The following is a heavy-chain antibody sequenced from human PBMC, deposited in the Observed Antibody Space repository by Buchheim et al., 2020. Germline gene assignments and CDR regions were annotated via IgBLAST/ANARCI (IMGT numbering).Heavy chain of an antibody. V-gene: IGHV3-30*02. CDR3: AKGRIVGATWVYFDY. D-gene: IGHD1-26*01. Sequence: QVQLVESGGGVVQPGRSLRLSCAASGFTFSSYGMHWVRQAPGKGLEWVAFIRYDGSNKYYADSVKGRFTIPRDNSKNTVYLQMNSLRAEDTAVYYCAKGRIVGATWVYFDYWGQGTL. CDR2: IRYDGSNK. J-gene: IGHJ4*02. CDR1: GFTFSSYG.